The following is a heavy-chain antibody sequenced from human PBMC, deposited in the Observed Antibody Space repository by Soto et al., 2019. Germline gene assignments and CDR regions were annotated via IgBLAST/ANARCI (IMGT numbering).Heavy chain of an antibody. V-gene: IGHV3-74*01. CDR2: INGDGSFT. CDR1: AFTFKNHW. J-gene: IGHJ6*02. CDR3: ARDGYCVSTTCYFLPDV. Sequence: GGSLRLSCAASAFTFKNHWMHLVRQVPRKGPVWVSRINGDGSFTSYADAVKGRFTISRDNAKNTLSLQMNSLRAEDTAVYYCARDGYCVSTTCYFLPDVWG. D-gene: IGHD2-2*03.